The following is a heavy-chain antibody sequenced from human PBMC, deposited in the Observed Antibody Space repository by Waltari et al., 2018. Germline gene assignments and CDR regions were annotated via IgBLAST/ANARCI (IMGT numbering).Heavy chain of an antibody. CDR1: GFLAEATS. J-gene: IGHJ4*02. Sequence: EVNLVESGGGLVQPGGSLRLSCAASGFLAEATSLTWARQAPGKGLEWVSVIYSGITTYYADSAKDRFIISRDNSKNTLFLQMNSLRAEDTAVYYCARGHCTGGSCHSGDNFDLWGQGTLVTVSS. D-gene: IGHD2-15*01. CDR3: ARGHCTGGSCHSGDNFDL. CDR2: IYSGITT. V-gene: IGHV3-53*03.